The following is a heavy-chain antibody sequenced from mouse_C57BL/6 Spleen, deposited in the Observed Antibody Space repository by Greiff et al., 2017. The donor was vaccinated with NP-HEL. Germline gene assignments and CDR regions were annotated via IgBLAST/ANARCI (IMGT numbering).Heavy chain of an antibody. CDR3: ARYTPDGCYAMDD. D-gene: IGHD2-3*01. J-gene: IGHJ4*01. V-gene: IGHV7-3*01. CDR1: GFTFTDYY. CDR2: IRNKANGYTT. Sequence: EVQRVESGGGLVQPGGSLSLSCAASGFTFTDYYMSWVRQPPGKALEWLGFIRNKANGYTTEYSVYVKGRFTISRDNSQSILYLQMNALRAEDSATYYCARYTPDGCYAMDDWGQGTSVTVSS.